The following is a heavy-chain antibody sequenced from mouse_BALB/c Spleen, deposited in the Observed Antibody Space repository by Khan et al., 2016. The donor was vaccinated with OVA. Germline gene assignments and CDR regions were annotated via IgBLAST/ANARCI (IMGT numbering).Heavy chain of an antibody. CDR1: GYSITSDYA. Sequence: EVQLQESGPGLVKPSQSLSLTCTVTGYSITSDYAWNWIRQLPGNKLEWMGFISYSGNTNYNPSLKSRFSITRDTSKNQFFLQLNSVTTEDTATYYCARVYGEDFDYWGQGTSLTVSS. V-gene: IGHV3-2*02. CDR2: ISYSGNT. CDR3: ARVYGEDFDY. D-gene: IGHD1-1*01. J-gene: IGHJ2*02.